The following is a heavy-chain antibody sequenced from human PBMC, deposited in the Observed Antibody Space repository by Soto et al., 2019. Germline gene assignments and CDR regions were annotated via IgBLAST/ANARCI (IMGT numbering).Heavy chain of an antibody. CDR2: INHSGST. J-gene: IGHJ4*02. Sequence: SETLSLTCAVYGGSFSGYYWSWIRQPPGKGLEWIGEINHSGSTNYNPSLKSRVTISVDTSKNQFSLKLSSVTAADTAVYYCAGAGGSSTNTFDYWGQGTXVTVSS. CDR3: AGAGGSSTNTFDY. V-gene: IGHV4-34*01. D-gene: IGHD6-6*01. CDR1: GGSFSGYY.